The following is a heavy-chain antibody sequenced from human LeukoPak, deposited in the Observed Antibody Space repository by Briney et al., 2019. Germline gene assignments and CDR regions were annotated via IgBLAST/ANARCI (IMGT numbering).Heavy chain of an antibody. CDR1: GGSISSYY. D-gene: IGHD3-10*01. Sequence: SETLSLTCTVSGGSISSYYWSWIRQPPGKGLEWIGYIYTSGSTNYNPYLKSRVTISVDTSKNQFSLKLSSVTAADTAVYYCARQVRVRGAVDYWGQGTLVTVSS. CDR2: IYTSGST. J-gene: IGHJ4*02. V-gene: IGHV4-4*09. CDR3: ARQVRVRGAVDY.